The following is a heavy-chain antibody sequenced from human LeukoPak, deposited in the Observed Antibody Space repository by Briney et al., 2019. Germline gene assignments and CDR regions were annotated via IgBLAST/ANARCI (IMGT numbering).Heavy chain of an antibody. J-gene: IGHJ4*02. Sequence: PSETLSLTCTVSGGSISSYYWSWIRQPPGKGLEWIGYIYYSGSTNYNPSLKSRVTISVDTSKNQFSLKLSSVTAADTAVHYCARGQWELPDYWGQGTLVTVTS. CDR1: GGSISSYY. D-gene: IGHD1-26*01. V-gene: IGHV4-59*01. CDR3: ARGQWELPDY. CDR2: IYYSGST.